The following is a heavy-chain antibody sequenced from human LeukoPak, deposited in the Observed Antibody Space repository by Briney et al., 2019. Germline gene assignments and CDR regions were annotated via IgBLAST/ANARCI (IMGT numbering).Heavy chain of an antibody. J-gene: IGHJ6*03. V-gene: IGHV3-48*03. CDR3: ARGGFGESDYYMDV. D-gene: IGHD3-10*01. CDR2: ISSSGGTM. Sequence: GGSLRLSCAASGFTFSSYEMNWVRQAPGKGLEWVSYISSSGGTMYYADSVKGRFTISRDNGKNSLYLHMNSLRAEDTALYCCARGGFGESDYYMDVWGKGTTVTVSS. CDR1: GFTFSSYE.